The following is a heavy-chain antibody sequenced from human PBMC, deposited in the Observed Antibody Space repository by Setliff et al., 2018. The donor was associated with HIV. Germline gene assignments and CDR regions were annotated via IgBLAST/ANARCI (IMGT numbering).Heavy chain of an antibody. CDR3: ARDRRAGVYYYTDV. Sequence: ASVKVSCKASGYIFTGSYMHWVRRAPGQGFEWMGWINPDNGRTQYGQKFQGRLTLTRDTSIRTAYMELSGLTFDDTAMYYCARDRRAGVYYYTDVWGTGTTVTVSS. D-gene: IGHD7-27*01. CDR1: GYIFTGSY. CDR2: INPDNGRT. V-gene: IGHV1-2*02. J-gene: IGHJ6*03.